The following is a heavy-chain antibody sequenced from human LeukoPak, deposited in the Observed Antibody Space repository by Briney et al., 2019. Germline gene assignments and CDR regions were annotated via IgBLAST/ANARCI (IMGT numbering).Heavy chain of an antibody. J-gene: IGHJ4*02. CDR3: ARDPINYYDSSGYD. V-gene: IGHV1-2*02. D-gene: IGHD3-22*01. CDR2: INPNSGDT. Sequence: ASVKVSCKASGYTFTGYYMHWVRQAPGQGLEWMGWINPNSGDTNYAQKFQGRVTMTRDTSISTAYMELSRLRSDDTAVYYCARDPINYYDSSGYDWGQGTLVTVSS. CDR1: GYTFTGYY.